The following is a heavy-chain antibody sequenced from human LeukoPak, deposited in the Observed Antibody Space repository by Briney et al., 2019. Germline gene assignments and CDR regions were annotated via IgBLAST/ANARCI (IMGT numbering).Heavy chain of an antibody. J-gene: IGHJ4*02. CDR3: ARQKGGSSSSHYFDY. CDR1: GFTFSSYS. CDR2: ISSSSSYI. V-gene: IGHV3-21*01. Sequence: PGGSLRLSCAASGFTFSSYSMNWVRQAPGKGLEWVSSISSSSSYIYYADSVEGRFTISRDNAKNSLYLQMNSLRAEDTAVYYCARQKGGSSSSHYFDYWGQGTLVTVSS. D-gene: IGHD6-6*01.